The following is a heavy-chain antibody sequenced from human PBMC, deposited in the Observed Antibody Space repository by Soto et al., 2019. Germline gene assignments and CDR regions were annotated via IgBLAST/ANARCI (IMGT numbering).Heavy chain of an antibody. CDR3: SRSLDY. CDR1: GFSFSTYW. J-gene: IGHJ4*02. Sequence: GGSLRLSCVASGFSFSTYWMDWVRQAPGKGLEWVANINQDGSEKHYVDSVKGRSTVSRDNAKNSLYLQMSSLTAEDSALYYCSRSLDYWGQGALVTVSS. V-gene: IGHV3-7*01. CDR2: INQDGSEK.